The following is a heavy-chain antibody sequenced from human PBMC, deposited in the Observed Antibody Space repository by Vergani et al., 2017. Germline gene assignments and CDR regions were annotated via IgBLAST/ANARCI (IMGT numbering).Heavy chain of an antibody. CDR2: IYYSGST. Sequence: QVQLQESGPGLVKPSETLSLTCTVSGGPISSYYWSWIRQPPGKGLEGIGYIYYSGSTNYNPSLKSRVTISVDTSKNQFSLKLSSVTAADTAVYYCARGPSKQIYYYYYYYMDVWGKGTTVTVSS. CDR3: ARGPSKQIYYYYYYYMDV. J-gene: IGHJ6*03. V-gene: IGHV4-59*01. CDR1: GGPISSYY. D-gene: IGHD3-3*01.